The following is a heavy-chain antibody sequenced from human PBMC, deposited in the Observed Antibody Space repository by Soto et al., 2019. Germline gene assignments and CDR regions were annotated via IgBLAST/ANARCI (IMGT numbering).Heavy chain of an antibody. D-gene: IGHD5-12*01. J-gene: IGHJ3*02. V-gene: IGHV4-30-4*01. Sequence: SETLSLTCTVSGGSISSGDYYWSWIRQPPGKGLEWIGYIYYSGSTYYNPSLKSRVTISVDTSKNQFSLKLSSVTAADTAVYYCARLGDIVATIGLAFDIWGQGTMVTVSS. CDR1: GGSISSGDYY. CDR3: ARLGDIVATIGLAFDI. CDR2: IYYSGST.